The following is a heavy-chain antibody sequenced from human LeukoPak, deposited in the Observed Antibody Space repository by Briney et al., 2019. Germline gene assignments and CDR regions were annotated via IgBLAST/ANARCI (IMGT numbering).Heavy chain of an antibody. J-gene: IGHJ4*02. CDR2: INSDGSWT. D-gene: IGHD2-8*01. CDR3: ARGGTDILLEPPAIPFDY. V-gene: IGHV3-74*01. CDR1: GNYW. Sequence: PGGSLRLSCAASGNYWMHWVRQVPGKGLVWVSHINSDGSWTSYADSVKGRFTVSRDNSKDTLYLQMNSLRADGTAVYYCARGGTDILLEPPAIPFDYWGQGALVTVSS.